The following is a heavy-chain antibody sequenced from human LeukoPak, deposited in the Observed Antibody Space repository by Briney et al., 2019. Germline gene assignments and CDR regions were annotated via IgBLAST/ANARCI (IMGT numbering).Heavy chain of an antibody. D-gene: IGHD5-18*01. V-gene: IGHV3-15*01. CDR3: TTDFRRGYTYGNHDY. Sequence: GGSLRLSCAASGFTFSKAWMSWVRQAPGKGLEWVGRIKSKSDGGTTDYAAPVRGRFTISRDDAKNTLYVQMNSLKTEDTAVYYCTTDFRRGYTYGNHDYWGQGTLVTVSS. CDR1: GFTFSKAW. CDR2: IKSKSDGGTT. J-gene: IGHJ4*02.